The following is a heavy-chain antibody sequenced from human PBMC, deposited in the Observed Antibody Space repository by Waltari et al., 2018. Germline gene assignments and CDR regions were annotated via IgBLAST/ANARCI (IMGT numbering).Heavy chain of an antibody. CDR2: ISGSGGST. CDR3: ATEGIVVVVAATNDY. V-gene: IGHV3-23*01. Sequence: EVQLLESGGGLVQPGGSLSLSCAASGFTFSSYAMSWVRQAPGKGLEWVSAISGSGGSTYYADAVKGRFTISRDNSKNTLYLQMNSLRAEDTAVDYCATEGIVVVVAATNDYWGQGTLVTVSS. CDR1: GFTFSSYA. J-gene: IGHJ4*02. D-gene: IGHD2-15*01.